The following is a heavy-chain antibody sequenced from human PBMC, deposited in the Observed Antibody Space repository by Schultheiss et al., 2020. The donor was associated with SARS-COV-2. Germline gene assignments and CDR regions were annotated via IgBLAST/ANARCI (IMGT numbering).Heavy chain of an antibody. CDR2: ISYDGSNK. J-gene: IGHJ3*02. D-gene: IGHD2-2*01. CDR3: ARASLSSSTSSYAFDI. Sequence: GGSLRLSCAASGFTFRNYGMHWVRQAPGKGLEWVAVISYDGSNKYYADSVKGRFTISRDNAKNSLYLQMNSLKTEDTALYYCARASLSSSTSSYAFDIWGQGTLVTVSS. CDR1: GFTFRNYG. V-gene: IGHV3-30*12.